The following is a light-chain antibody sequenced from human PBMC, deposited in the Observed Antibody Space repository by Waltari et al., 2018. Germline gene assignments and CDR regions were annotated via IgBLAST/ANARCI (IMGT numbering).Light chain of an antibody. V-gene: IGLV1-47*01. CDR3: AAWDDSLSGWV. CDR1: NYNIGSKY. Sequence: QSVLTQPPSASGTPGQRVTISCSGSNYNIGSKYIYWYQQLPGTAPRLLIYRNDQRPSGVPDRFSGSKSGTSASLAISRLRSEDEADYYCAAWDDSLSGWVFGGGTKVTVL. CDR2: RND. J-gene: IGLJ3*02.